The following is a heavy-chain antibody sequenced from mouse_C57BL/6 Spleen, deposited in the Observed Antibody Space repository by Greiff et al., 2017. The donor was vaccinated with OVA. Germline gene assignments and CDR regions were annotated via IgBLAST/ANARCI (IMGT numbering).Heavy chain of an antibody. V-gene: IGHV5-17*01. Sequence: EVKVVESGGGLVKPGGSLKLSCAASGFTFSDYGMHWVRQAPEKGLEWVAYISSGSSTIYYADTVKGRFTISRDNAKNTLFLQMTSLRSEDTAMYYCARAFPGNYYAMDYWGQGTSVTVSS. J-gene: IGHJ4*01. CDR2: ISSGSSTI. CDR1: GFTFSDYG. D-gene: IGHD2-1*01. CDR3: ARAFPGNYYAMDY.